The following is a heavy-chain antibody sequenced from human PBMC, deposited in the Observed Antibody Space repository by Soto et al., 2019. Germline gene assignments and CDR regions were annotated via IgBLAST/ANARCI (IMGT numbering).Heavy chain of an antibody. CDR2: IKQDGSEK. V-gene: IGHV3-7*01. Sequence: GGSLRLSCAASGFTFSSYWMNWVRQAPGKGLEWVANIKQDGSEKYYVDSVKGRFTISRDNAKNSLYLQMNSLRAEDTAVYYCARQGQWPADDAFDIWGQGTMVTVSS. J-gene: IGHJ3*02. CDR3: ARQGQWPADDAFDI. D-gene: IGHD6-19*01. CDR1: GFTFSSYW.